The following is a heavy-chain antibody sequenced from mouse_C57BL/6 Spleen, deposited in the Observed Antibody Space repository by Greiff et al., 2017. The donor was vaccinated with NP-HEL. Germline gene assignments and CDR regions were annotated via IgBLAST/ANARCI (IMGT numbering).Heavy chain of an antibody. D-gene: IGHD2-4*01. CDR3: ARYYDYGIYYAMDY. J-gene: IGHJ4*01. V-gene: IGHV5-12*01. CDR2: ISNGGGST. Sequence: EVKVVESGGGLVQPGGSLKLSCAASGFTFSDYYMYWVRQTPEKRLEWVAYISNGGGSTYYPDTVKGRFTISRDNAKNTLYLQRSRLKSEDTAMYYCARYYDYGIYYAMDYWGQGTSVTVSS. CDR1: GFTFSDYY.